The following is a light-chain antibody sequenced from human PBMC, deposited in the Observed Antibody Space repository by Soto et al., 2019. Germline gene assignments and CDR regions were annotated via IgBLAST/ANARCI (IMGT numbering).Light chain of an antibody. V-gene: IGLV2-14*03. CDR2: DVD. CDR3: CAYTARTTLSWV. J-gene: IGLJ3*02. Sequence: QSALTQPTSVSGSPGQSITISCTGVSSDIGGYNHVSWYQQHPGNVPRLIIYDVDNRPLAISNRFSGSQSGNTASLSISGLQAEDEADYYCCAYTARTTLSWVFGGGTKLTVL. CDR1: SSDIGGYNH.